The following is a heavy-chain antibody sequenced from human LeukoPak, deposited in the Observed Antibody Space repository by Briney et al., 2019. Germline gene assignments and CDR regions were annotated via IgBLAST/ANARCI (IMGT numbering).Heavy chain of an antibody. Sequence: GGSLRLSCAASGFTFSSYGMHWVRQAPGKGLEWVAVIWYDGSNKYYADSVKGRFTISRDNSKNTLYLQMNSLRAEDTAVYYCAKDRGMAGTTVDYCGEGTLVTVSS. D-gene: IGHD1-7*01. CDR2: IWYDGSNK. V-gene: IGHV3-33*06. J-gene: IGHJ4*02. CDR3: AKDRGMAGTTVDY. CDR1: GFTFSSYG.